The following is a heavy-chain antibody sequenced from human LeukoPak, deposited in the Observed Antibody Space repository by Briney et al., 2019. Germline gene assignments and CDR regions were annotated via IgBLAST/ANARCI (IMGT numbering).Heavy chain of an antibody. D-gene: IGHD3-9*01. Sequence: PSETLSLTCTVSGGSISTSSYYWGWVRQPPGKGLEWIGNIFYSGSTYYSPSLKSRVTISLDTSRNQFSLKLSSVTAADTAVYYCARRAPLRRYFDWLSPMDYFDYWGQGTLVTVSS. CDR2: IFYSGST. CDR3: ARRAPLRRYFDWLSPMDYFDY. J-gene: IGHJ4*02. CDR1: GGSISTSSYY. V-gene: IGHV4-39*07.